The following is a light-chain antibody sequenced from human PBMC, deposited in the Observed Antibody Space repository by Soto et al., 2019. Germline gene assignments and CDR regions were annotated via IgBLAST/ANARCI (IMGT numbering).Light chain of an antibody. Sequence: EIVLTQSPGTLSLSPGERATLSCRANQNLNFNSLAWYQQKPGQAPRLLIHGASNRATDIPDRFSGSGSGTDFTLTINRLEPEDFAVYFCQQYTSSPLTFGGGTKVEIK. CDR2: GAS. CDR1: QNLNFNS. V-gene: IGKV3-20*01. CDR3: QQYTSSPLT. J-gene: IGKJ4*01.